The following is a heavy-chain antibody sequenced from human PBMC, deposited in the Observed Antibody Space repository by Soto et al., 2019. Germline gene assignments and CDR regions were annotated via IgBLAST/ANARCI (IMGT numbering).Heavy chain of an antibody. Sequence: QVQLVQSGAEVKKPGSSVKVSCKASGGTFSSYAINWVRQAPGQGLEWMGGIIPIFGTADYAQKFQGRVTITADEDTSTAYMELSSLRSEDTAVYYCASRITGSPNYYSGMDVWGQGTTVTVSS. CDR1: GGTFSSYA. D-gene: IGHD1-20*01. J-gene: IGHJ6*02. V-gene: IGHV1-69*12. CDR3: ASRITGSPNYYSGMDV. CDR2: IIPIFGTA.